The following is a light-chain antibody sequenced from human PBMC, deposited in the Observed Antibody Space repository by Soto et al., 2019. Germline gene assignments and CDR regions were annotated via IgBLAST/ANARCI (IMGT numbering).Light chain of an antibody. CDR1: SSGVGAHNF. Sequence: QSALTQPASVSGSPGQSITISCTGTSSGVGAHNFVSWYQQHPGKAPKLMIYEVSNRPSGVSDRFSGSKSGNTASLTISGLQAEDEADYYCNSYTNTAARVFGTGTRSPS. CDR2: EVS. CDR3: NSYTNTAARV. J-gene: IGLJ1*01. V-gene: IGLV2-14*01.